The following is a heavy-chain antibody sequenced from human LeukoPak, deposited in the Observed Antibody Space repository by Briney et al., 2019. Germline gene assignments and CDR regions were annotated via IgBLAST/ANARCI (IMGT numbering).Heavy chain of an antibody. CDR2: IYHSGST. Sequence: SETLSLTCAVSGGSISSSNWWSWVRQPPGKGLEWIGEIYHSGSTNYNPSLKSRVTVSVDKSKNQFSLKLSSVTAADTAVYYCAGGYYYDSSGPDAFDIWGQGTMVTVSS. CDR1: GGSISSSNW. D-gene: IGHD3-22*01. CDR3: AGGYYYDSSGPDAFDI. V-gene: IGHV4-4*02. J-gene: IGHJ3*02.